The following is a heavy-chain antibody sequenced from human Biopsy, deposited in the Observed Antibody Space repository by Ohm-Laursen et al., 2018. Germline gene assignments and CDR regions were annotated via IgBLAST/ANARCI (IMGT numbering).Heavy chain of an antibody. CDR1: GLSLSSTGMH. V-gene: IGHV2-70*04. D-gene: IGHD1-1*01. Sequence: TQTLTLTCSFSGLSLSSTGMHISWVRQPPGKALECLGRIDWDDDKFYSPSLETRLSLSKDTTTNQVVLTLTDVDPEDTATYYCARTRAHNFGALEFWGQGILVTVSS. CDR3: ARTRAHNFGALEF. J-gene: IGHJ4*01. CDR2: IDWDDDK.